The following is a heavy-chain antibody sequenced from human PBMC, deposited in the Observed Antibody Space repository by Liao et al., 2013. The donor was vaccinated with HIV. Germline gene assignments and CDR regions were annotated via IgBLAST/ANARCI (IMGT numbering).Heavy chain of an antibody. V-gene: IGHV4-59*13. J-gene: IGHJ3*02. CDR3: ARDRMATIRTFDI. CDR2: MYYSGRT. D-gene: IGHD5-24*01. Sequence: QVQLQESGPGLVKPSETLSLNCTVSGGSINSYYWSWVRQPPGRGLEWIGYMYYSGRTSYNPSLNSRVTMSLDTSKNQFSLKLSSVSTADTAVYYCARDRMATIRTFDIWGQGTMVIVSS. CDR1: GGSINSYY.